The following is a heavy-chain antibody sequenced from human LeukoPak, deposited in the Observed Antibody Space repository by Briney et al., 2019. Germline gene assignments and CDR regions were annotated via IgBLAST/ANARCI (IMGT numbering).Heavy chain of an antibody. J-gene: IGHJ4*02. D-gene: IGHD5-12*01. CDR1: GGSISSSSYY. CDR2: IYYSGST. V-gene: IGHV4-39*01. Sequence: ASETLSRNCTVAGGSISSSSYYWGWIRQPPGKGLEWIGSIYYSGSTYYNPSLKSRVTISVDTSKNQFSLKLSSVTAADTAVYYCARHGSGSPDYWGQGTLVTVSS. CDR3: ARHGSGSPDY.